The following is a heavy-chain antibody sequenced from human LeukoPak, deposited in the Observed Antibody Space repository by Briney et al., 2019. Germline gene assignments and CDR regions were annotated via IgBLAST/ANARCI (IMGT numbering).Heavy chain of an antibody. V-gene: IGHV5-51*01. CDR3: ARGTCSSTSCYRGVWFDY. CDR2: IYPGDSDT. CDR1: GYRFTRYW. D-gene: IGHD2-2*02. J-gene: IGHJ4*02. Sequence: GESLKISCKGSGYRFTRYWIGWVRQMPGKGLEWMGIIYPGDSDTRISPSLQGQVTISVDKSIDTANLQWSSLMASGTAIYYCARGTCSSTSCYRGVWFDYWGQGTLVAVSS.